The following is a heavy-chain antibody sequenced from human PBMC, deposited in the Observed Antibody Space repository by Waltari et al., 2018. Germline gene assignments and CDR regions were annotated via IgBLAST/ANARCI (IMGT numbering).Heavy chain of an antibody. D-gene: IGHD3-10*01. CDR3: ARDYYGSGRTAFDI. J-gene: IGHJ3*02. V-gene: IGHV4-39*07. CDR2: IYYSGST. Sequence: QLQLQESGPGLVKPSETLSLTCTVSGGSISSSGYYWGWIRQPPGKGLEWIGSIYYSGSTYYNPSLTSRVTISVDTSKNQFSLKLSSVTAADTAVYYCARDYYGSGRTAFDIWGQGTMVTVSS. CDR1: GGSISSSGYY.